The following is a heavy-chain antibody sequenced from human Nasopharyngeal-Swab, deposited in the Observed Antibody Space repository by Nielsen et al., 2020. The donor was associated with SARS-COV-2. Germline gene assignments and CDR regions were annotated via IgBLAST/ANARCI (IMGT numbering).Heavy chain of an antibody. J-gene: IGHJ6*02. CDR1: GFTFSIYW. CDR2: IKNDGSGT. V-gene: IGHV3-74*01. CDR3: ARDFGYCRGGACTYFGTDV. D-gene: IGHD2-15*01. Sequence: GESLKISCVATGFTFSIYWIHWVRQVPGKGLAWVSRIKNDGSGTVYADSVEGRFTISRDNAKNTLYLQMNSLRVEDTAVYFCARDFGYCRGGACTYFGTDVWGQGTTVTVSS.